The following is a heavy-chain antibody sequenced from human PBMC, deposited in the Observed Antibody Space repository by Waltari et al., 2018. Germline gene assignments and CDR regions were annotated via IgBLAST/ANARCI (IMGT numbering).Heavy chain of an antibody. CDR2: ITPNDDT. Sequence: EVQLVETGGALIQTGGSLRLSCAASGFNFSHNYMGWVRLAPGQGPEWVSSITPNDDTFYSDSVRGRFNIVRDTSKNTLHLQMSFLRAEDTAVYYCVTLKPPGHYFYMDVWGKGTTVNVSS. CDR1: GFNFSHNY. V-gene: IGHV3-53*02. D-gene: IGHD2-8*02. J-gene: IGHJ6*03. CDR3: VTLKPPGHYFYMDV.